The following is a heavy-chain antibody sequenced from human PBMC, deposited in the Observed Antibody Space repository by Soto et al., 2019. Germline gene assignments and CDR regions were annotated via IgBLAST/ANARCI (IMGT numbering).Heavy chain of an antibody. J-gene: IGHJ6*02. V-gene: IGHV3-30-3*01. CDR1: GFTFSSYA. D-gene: IGHD2-2*01. Sequence: GGSLRLSCAASGFTFSSYAMHWVRQAPGKGLEWVAVISHDGSNKYYADSVKGRFTISRDNSKNTLYLQMNSLRAEDTAVYYCARERSPEARPTIYYYYYGMDVWGQGTTVTVSS. CDR3: ARERSPEARPTIYYYYYGMDV. CDR2: ISHDGSNK.